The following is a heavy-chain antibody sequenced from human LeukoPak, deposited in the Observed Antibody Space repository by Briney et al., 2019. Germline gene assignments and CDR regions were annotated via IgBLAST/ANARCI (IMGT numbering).Heavy chain of an antibody. CDR2: IYYSGST. D-gene: IGHD3-10*01. CDR3: ARNRGVINFDY. Sequence: SSQTLSLTCTVSGGSISSGDYYWSWIRQPPGKGLGWIGYIYYSGSTYYNPSLKSRVTISVDTSKNQFSLKLSSVTAADTAVYYCARNRGVINFDYWGQGTLVTASS. V-gene: IGHV4-30-4*01. CDR1: GGSISSGDYY. J-gene: IGHJ4*02.